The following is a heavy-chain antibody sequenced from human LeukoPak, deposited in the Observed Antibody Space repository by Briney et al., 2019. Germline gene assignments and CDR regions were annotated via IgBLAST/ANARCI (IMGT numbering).Heavy chain of an antibody. CDR1: GGSINSHY. V-gene: IGHV4-59*11. CDR3: ASRPADTTWYGVFDY. CDR2: IFNTGNT. J-gene: IGHJ4*02. D-gene: IGHD3-10*01. Sequence: SETLSLTCSVSGGSINSHYWSWIRQPPGKRLEWIGYIFNTGNTNYNPSLASRVSMSVDTSRAQFFLRLSPVTAADTAIYYCASRPADTTWYGVFDYWSQGTLVTVSS.